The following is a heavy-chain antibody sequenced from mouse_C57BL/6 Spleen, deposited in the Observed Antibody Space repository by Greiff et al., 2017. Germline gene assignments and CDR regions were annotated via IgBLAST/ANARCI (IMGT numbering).Heavy chain of an antibody. Sequence: VQLVESGGDLVKPGGSLKLSCAASGFTFSSYGMSWVRQTPDKRLEWVAPISSGGSYTYYPDSVKGRFTISRDNAKNTLYLQMYSLKSEDTAMYYCARHDYGSSYGYFDVWGTGTTVTVSS. CDR1: GFTFSSYG. CDR3: ARHDYGSSYGYFDV. CDR2: ISSGGSYT. V-gene: IGHV5-6*01. J-gene: IGHJ1*03. D-gene: IGHD1-1*01.